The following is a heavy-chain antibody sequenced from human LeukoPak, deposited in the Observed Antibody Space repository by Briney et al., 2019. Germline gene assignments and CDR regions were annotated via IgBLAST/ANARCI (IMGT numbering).Heavy chain of an antibody. CDR3: AKVKLPYYYDSSGYYGAPDSFDY. V-gene: IGHV3-23*01. CDR2: ISGSGGST. CDR1: GFTFSSYA. Sequence: GGSLRLSCAASGFTFSSYAMSWVRQAPGKGLGWVSAISGSGGSTYYADSVRGRFTISRDNSKNTLYLQMNSLRAEDTAVYYCAKVKLPYYYDSSGYYGAPDSFDYWGREPWSPSPQ. D-gene: IGHD3-22*01. J-gene: IGHJ4*02.